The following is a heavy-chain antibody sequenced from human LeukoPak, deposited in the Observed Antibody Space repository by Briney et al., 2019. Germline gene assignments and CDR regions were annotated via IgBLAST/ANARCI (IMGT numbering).Heavy chain of an antibody. CDR2: ISYDGSNK. Sequence: PGGSLRLSCAASGFTFSTYAMHWVRQAPGKGLEWVPVISYDGSNKYYADSVKGRFTISRDNSKNTLYLQMNSLRAEDTAVYYCARDGGWNFDYWGQGTLVTVSS. CDR1: GFTFSTYA. CDR3: ARDGGWNFDY. D-gene: IGHD3-16*01. V-gene: IGHV3-30-3*01. J-gene: IGHJ4*02.